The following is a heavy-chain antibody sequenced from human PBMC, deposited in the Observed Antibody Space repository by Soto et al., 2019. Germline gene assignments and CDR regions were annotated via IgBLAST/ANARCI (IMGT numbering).Heavy chain of an antibody. D-gene: IGHD3-16*01. CDR3: ARVGGSNPSRFDD. CDR2: INPSGGGT. J-gene: IGHJ4*02. V-gene: IGHV1-46*01. Sequence: ASVKVSCKASGYTFTSYYMHWVRQAPGQGLEWMGIINPSGGGTSYAQKFQGRVTMTRDTSTSTVYMELSSLRSEDTAVYYCARVGGSNPSRFDDWGQGTLVTVSS. CDR1: GYTFTSYY.